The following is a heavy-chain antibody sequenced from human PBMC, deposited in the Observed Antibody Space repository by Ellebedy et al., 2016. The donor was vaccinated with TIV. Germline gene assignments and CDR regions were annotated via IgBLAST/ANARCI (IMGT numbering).Heavy chain of an antibody. Sequence: MPSETLSLTCTVSGGSISNSDYYWNWIRQPPGKGLEWIGSIYYSGSAYYNPSLKSLVTVSVDTSKNQFSLNLSSVTAADTAVYYCARDPALPRGRFDTWGQGTLVTVSS. J-gene: IGHJ5*02. V-gene: IGHV4-39*07. CDR1: GGSISNSDYY. CDR3: ARDPALPRGRFDT. CDR2: IYYSGSA.